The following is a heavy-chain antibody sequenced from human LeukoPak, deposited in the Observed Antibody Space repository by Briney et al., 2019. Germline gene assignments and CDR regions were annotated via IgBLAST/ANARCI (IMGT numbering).Heavy chain of an antibody. CDR3: ARDSYGSSGYYYVSDY. CDR1: GFTFSTYS. Sequence: GGSLRLSCAASGFTFSTYSMNWVRQAPGKGLEWVSYISYSSSAIYYADSVKGRFTISRDNAKNSLYLRMNSLRDEDTAVYYCARDSYGSSGYYYVSDYWGQGTMVTVSS. CDR2: ISYSSSAI. D-gene: IGHD3-22*01. V-gene: IGHV3-48*02. J-gene: IGHJ4*02.